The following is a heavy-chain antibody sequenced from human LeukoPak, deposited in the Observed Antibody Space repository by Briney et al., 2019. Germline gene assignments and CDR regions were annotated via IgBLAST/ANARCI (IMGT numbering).Heavy chain of an antibody. D-gene: IGHD2-2*01. CDR3: ARTRGYCSSTSCYSDYYYYYMDV. CDR1: GGSISSYY. J-gene: IGHJ6*03. Sequence: SENLSLTCTVSGGSISSYYWSWIRQPAGKGLEWIGRIYTSGSTNYNPSLKSRVTMSVDTSKNQFSLKLSSVTAADTAVYYCARTRGYCSSTSCYSDYYYYYMDVWGKGTTVTVSS. V-gene: IGHV4-4*07. CDR2: IYTSGST.